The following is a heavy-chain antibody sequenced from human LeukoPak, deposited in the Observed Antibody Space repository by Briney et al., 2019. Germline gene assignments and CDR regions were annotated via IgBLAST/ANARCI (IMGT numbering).Heavy chain of an antibody. CDR3: ARDSLQTVYNWNDEGRKNWFDP. CDR1: GFTFKNYW. J-gene: IGHJ5*02. CDR2: IKQDGSEK. Sequence: PGGSLRLSCAASGFTFKNYWMSWVRQAPGKGLEWVANIKQDGSEKYYVDSVRGRFTISRDNAKNSLYLQMNSLRAEDTAVYYCARDSLQTVYNWNDEGRKNWFDPWGQGTLVTVSS. D-gene: IGHD1-1*01. V-gene: IGHV3-7*05.